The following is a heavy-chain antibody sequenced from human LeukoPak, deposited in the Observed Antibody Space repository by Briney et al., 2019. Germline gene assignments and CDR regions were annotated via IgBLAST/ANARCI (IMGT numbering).Heavy chain of an antibody. CDR3: ARDRPTSFDY. CDR2: ISGGSRNI. J-gene: IGHJ4*02. CDR1: GFTVSSNY. Sequence: GGSLRLSCAASGFTVSSNYMSWVRRAPGKGLEWVASISGGSRNIDYTHSVKRRFTISRDNAKSSLYLQMNSLRDEDTAVYYCARDRPTSFDYWGQGTLVTVSS. V-gene: IGHV3-21*01.